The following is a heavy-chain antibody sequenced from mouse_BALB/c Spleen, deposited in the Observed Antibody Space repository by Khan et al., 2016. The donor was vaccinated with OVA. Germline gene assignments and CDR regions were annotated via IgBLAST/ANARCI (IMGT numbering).Heavy chain of an antibody. CDR1: GYTFSNYW. CDR2: INPSSGHT. CDR3: ARDRIDY. J-gene: IGHJ2*01. Sequence: QVQLQQSGAELAKPGASVKMSCKASGYTFSNYWIHWVKQRPGQGLEWIGYINPSSGHTYYNQTFNDKATLTTDKSSSTAYMQLRSLTSEDSAVYYWARDRIDYWGQGTTLTVSS. V-gene: IGHV1-7*01.